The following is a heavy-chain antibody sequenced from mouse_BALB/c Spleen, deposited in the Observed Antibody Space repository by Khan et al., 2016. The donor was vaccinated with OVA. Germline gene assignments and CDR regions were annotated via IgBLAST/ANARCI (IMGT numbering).Heavy chain of an antibody. CDR3: ASQSYHHYKSMDY. CDR1: RFSLTNYG. V-gene: IGHV2-6-1*01. J-gene: IGHJ4*01. D-gene: IGHD2-4*01. Sequence: VELVESGPGLVAPSQSLSITCTISRFSLTNYGVHWVRQPPGKGLEWLVVIWSDGSTTYNSALKSRLTISKDNSQSQVFLKMNSLQTDDTAMYFWASQSYHHYKSMDYWGQGTSVTVAS. CDR2: IWSDGST.